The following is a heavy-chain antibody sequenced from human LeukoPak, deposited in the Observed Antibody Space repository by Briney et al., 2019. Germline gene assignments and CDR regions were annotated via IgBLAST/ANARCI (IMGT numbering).Heavy chain of an antibody. V-gene: IGHV1-2*02. CDR3: ARGGCSSTSCSNYYYYYGMDV. D-gene: IGHD2-2*01. CDR2: INPNSGGT. J-gene: IGHJ6*02. CDR1: GYTFTSYY. Sequence: ASVRVSCKASGYTFTSYYMHWVRQAPGQGLEWMGWINPNSGGTNYAQKFQGRVTMTRDTSISTAYMELSRLRSDDTAVYYCARGGCSSTSCSNYYYYYGMDVWGQGTTVTVSS.